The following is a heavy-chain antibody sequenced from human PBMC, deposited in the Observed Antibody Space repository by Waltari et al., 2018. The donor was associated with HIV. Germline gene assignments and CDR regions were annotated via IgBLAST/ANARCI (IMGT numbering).Heavy chain of an antibody. V-gene: IGHV1-18*01. J-gene: IGHJ4*02. Sequence: QQVQSGAEVNKPRASVHITCDASGYTFTSYGISWVRQAPGQGLERMVWISAYNGNTNYAQKLQGRVTKTTDTSTSTAYMELRSLRSDDTAVYYCARAVSSCPDYWGQGTLVTVSS. CDR1: GYTFTSYG. CDR2: ISAYNGNT. CDR3: ARAVSSCPDY. D-gene: IGHD6-13*01.